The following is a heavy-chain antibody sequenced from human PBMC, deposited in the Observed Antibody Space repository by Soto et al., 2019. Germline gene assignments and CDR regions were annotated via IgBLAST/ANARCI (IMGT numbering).Heavy chain of an antibody. CDR1: GGTFSSYA. J-gene: IGHJ6*02. CDR3: ARSQGGSSSLDIYYYYYYGRDV. D-gene: IGHD2-15*01. Sequence: QVQLVQSGAEVKKPGSSVKVSCKAPGGTFSSYAISWVRQAPGQGLEWMGGIIPIFGTANYAQKFQGRVTITADESTSTGYMELSRLRSEDTAVYYCARSQGGSSSLDIYYYYYYGRDVWGQGTTVTVSS. CDR2: IIPIFGTA. V-gene: IGHV1-69*01.